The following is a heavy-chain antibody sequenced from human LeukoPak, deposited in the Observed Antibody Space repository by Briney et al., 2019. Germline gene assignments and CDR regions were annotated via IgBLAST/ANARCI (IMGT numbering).Heavy chain of an antibody. J-gene: IGHJ4*02. V-gene: IGHV3-30*02. CDR2: IRYDGSNK. D-gene: IGHD1-14*01. Sequence: PGGSLRLSCAVSGFTFSSYGMHWVRQAPGKGLEWVAFIRYDGSNKYYADSVKGRFTISRDNSKNTLYLQMNSLRAEDTAVYYCTRDRSRAEDDWGQGTLVTVSS. CDR1: GFTFSSYG. CDR3: TRDRSRAEDD.